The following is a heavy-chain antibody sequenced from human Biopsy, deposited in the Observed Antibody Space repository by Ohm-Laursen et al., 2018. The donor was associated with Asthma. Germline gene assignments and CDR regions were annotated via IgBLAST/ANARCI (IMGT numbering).Heavy chain of an antibody. CDR3: ARVVSYGDIYFGIDV. Sequence: SQTLSLTCRVSGGYTGSSDHHWAWIRQAPGKGLEWIGFVFWSRSTHYSRSPERRVSISIDTATNEFSMKLWSVTPADTAVYFCARVVSYGDIYFGIDVWGPGNTVVVS. CDR1: GGYTGSSDHH. J-gene: IGHJ6*02. V-gene: IGHV4-30-4*01. D-gene: IGHD4-17*01. CDR2: VFWSRST.